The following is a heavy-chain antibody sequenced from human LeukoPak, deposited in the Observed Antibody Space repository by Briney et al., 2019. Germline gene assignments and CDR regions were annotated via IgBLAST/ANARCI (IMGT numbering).Heavy chain of an antibody. CDR1: GYSFTSYW. J-gene: IGHJ3*02. CDR3: ARIKDIVVVPAAGGDAFDI. Sequence: GESLKISCKGSGYSFTSYWIGWVRQMPGKGLEWMGIIYPGDSDTRYSPSFQGQVTISADKSISTAYLQWSSLKASDTAMYYCARIKDIVVVPAAGGDAFDIWGKGQWSPSLQ. D-gene: IGHD2-2*01. V-gene: IGHV5-51*01. CDR2: IYPGDSDT.